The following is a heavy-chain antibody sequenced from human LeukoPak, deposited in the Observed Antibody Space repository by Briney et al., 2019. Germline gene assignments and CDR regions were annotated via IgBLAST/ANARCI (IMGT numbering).Heavy chain of an antibody. CDR1: GFSLRTSGVG. V-gene: IGHV2-5*02. CDR3: AHKGSSGYSSAIFDY. J-gene: IGHJ4*02. D-gene: IGHD3-22*01. Sequence: QSGPTLLQPTQTLTLTCTFSGFSLRTSGVGVGWIRQPPGKALEWLALIYWDDDKRYSPSLKSRLTITKDTSKNQVVLTMTNMDPVDAATYYCAHKGSSGYSSAIFDYWGQGTLVTVSS. CDR2: IYWDDDK.